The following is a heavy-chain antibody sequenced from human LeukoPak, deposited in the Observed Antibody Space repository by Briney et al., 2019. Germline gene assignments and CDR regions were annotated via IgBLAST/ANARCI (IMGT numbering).Heavy chain of an antibody. V-gene: IGHV3-23*01. CDR3: ARAMMVVANLWGVFDY. CDR2: ISGSGGST. J-gene: IGHJ4*02. D-gene: IGHD3-22*01. Sequence: GGSLRLSCAASGFTVSSNSAMSWVRQAPGKGLEWVSGISGSGGSTYYADSVKGRFTISRDNSKNTVYLHMHSLRAEDTAVYYCARAMMVVANLWGVFDYWGQGTLVTVSS. CDR1: GFTVSSNSA.